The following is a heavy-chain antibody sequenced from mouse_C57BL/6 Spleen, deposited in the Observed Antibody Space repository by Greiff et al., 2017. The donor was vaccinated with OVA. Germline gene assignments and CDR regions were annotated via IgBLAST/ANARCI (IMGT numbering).Heavy chain of an antibody. CDR3: ARGNDGYYAMDY. Sequence: VQLQQPGAELVMPGASVKLSCKASGYTFTSYWMHWVKQRPGQGLEWIGEIDPSDSYTNYNQKFKGKSTLTVDKSSSTAYMQLSSLTSEDSAVYYCARGNDGYYAMDYWGQGTSVTVSS. CDR2: IDPSDSYT. CDR1: GYTFTSYW. D-gene: IGHD2-3*01. V-gene: IGHV1-69*01. J-gene: IGHJ4*01.